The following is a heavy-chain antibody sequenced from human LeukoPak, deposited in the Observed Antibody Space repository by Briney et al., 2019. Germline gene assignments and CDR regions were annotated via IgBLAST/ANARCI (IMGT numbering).Heavy chain of an antibody. CDR2: IIPISGTA. V-gene: IGHV1-69*13. CDR1: GGTFSSYA. Sequence: ASVTVSCKASGGTFSSYAISWVRQAPGQGLEWMGGIIPISGTANYAQKFQGRVTITAVESTSTAYMELSSLRSEDTAVYDFPRSRGAGYYYMDVWGKGTPVTVSS. D-gene: IGHD1-26*01. CDR3: PRSRGAGYYYMDV. J-gene: IGHJ6*03.